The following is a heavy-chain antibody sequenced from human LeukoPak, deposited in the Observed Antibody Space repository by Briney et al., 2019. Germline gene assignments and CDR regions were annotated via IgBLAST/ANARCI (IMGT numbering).Heavy chain of an antibody. CDR3: VRGNDYGGPHY. D-gene: IGHD4-23*01. Sequence: GGSLRLSCAVSGFTFSSYWMHWVRQAPGKGLVWVSRIDRDGSRINYADSVKGRFTISRDNGENTLFLQMNSLRAEDAAVYYCVRGNDYGGPHYWGQGTLVTVSS. V-gene: IGHV3-74*01. CDR1: GFTFSSYW. CDR2: IDRDGSRI. J-gene: IGHJ4*02.